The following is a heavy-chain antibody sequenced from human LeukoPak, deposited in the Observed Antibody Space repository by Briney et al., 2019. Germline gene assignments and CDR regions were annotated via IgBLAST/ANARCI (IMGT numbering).Heavy chain of an antibody. Sequence: TSETLCLTCAVYGGSFSGYYWSWIRQPPGKGLEWIGEINHSGSTNYNPSLKSRVTISVDTSKNQFSLKLSSVTAADTAVYYCARYRYSGSYYDYFDYWGQGTLVTVSS. V-gene: IGHV4-34*01. CDR2: INHSGST. D-gene: IGHD1-26*01. CDR3: ARYRYSGSYYDYFDY. J-gene: IGHJ4*02. CDR1: GGSFSGYY.